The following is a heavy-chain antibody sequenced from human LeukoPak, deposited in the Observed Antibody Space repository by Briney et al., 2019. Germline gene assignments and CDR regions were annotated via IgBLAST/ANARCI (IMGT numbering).Heavy chain of an antibody. CDR2: ISSSSRYI. Sequence: GGSLRLSCAASGFTFSSYSMNWVRQAPGKGLEWVSSISSSSRYIYYADSVKGRFTISRDNAKNSLYLQMNSLRAEDTAVYYCASDPRVGRGAFDIWGQGTMVTVSS. J-gene: IGHJ3*02. D-gene: IGHD1-26*01. CDR1: GFTFSSYS. CDR3: ASDPRVGRGAFDI. V-gene: IGHV3-21*01.